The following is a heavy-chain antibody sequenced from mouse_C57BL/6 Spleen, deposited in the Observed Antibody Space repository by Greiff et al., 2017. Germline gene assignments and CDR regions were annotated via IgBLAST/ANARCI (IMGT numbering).Heavy chain of an antibody. CDR2: INPSSGYT. CDR3: ARARLCGNYEGEGFAY. CDR1: GYTFTSYW. V-gene: IGHV1-7*01. Sequence: QVQLQQSGAELAKPGASVKLSCKASGYTFTSYWMHWVKQRPGQGLEWIGYINPSSGYTKYNQKFKDKATLTADKSSSTAYMQLSSLTYEDSAVYYCARARLCGNYEGEGFAYWGQGTLVTVSA. J-gene: IGHJ3*01. D-gene: IGHD2-1*01.